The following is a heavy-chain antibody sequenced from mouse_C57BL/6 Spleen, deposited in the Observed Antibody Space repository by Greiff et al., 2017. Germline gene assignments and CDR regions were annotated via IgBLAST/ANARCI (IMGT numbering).Heavy chain of an antibody. CDR3: ARKGGLLSPGDYAMDY. D-gene: IGHD2-1*01. CDR2: LDPSDSAP. CDR1: GYTFTSYW. V-gene: IGHV1-52*01. Sequence: QVQLQQSGAELVRPGSSVKLSCKASGYTFTSYWMHWVTQRPIQGLEWIGNLDPSDSAPHYNQTFKDKATLTVDKSSSTDYMQLSSLTSEDSAVYYCARKGGLLSPGDYAMDYGGQGTSVTVSS. J-gene: IGHJ4*01.